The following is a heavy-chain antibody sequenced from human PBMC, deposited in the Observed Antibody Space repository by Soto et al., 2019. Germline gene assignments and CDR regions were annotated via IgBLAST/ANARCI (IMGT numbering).Heavy chain of an antibody. CDR2: IYYSGST. D-gene: IGHD4-17*01. V-gene: IGHV4-31*03. CDR1: DGTLSGRGYY. CDR3: ARGDYGGSRAIN. Sequence: SEPLSLSCPVFDGTLSGRGYYLSWTRQHPGKGLEWIGYIYYSGSTYYNPSLKSRVTISVDTSKNQFSLKLSSVTAADTAVYYCARGDYGGSRAINWGQGTLVTVSP. J-gene: IGHJ4*02.